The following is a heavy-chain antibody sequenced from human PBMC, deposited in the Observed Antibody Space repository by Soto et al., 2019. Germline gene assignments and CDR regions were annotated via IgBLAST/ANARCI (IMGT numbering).Heavy chain of an antibody. D-gene: IGHD4-17*01. Sequence: QAQLVQSGAEVKKPGASVQVSCKASGYTFTSYDINWVRQVTGQGLEWMGWMKPKSGNTGSAQKFQGRVTMTRNTSISTAYMELSSLRSEDTAVYYCARPLYGDNGYYLGKGTLVTVSS. V-gene: IGHV1-8*01. CDR3: ARPLYGDNGYY. CDR2: MKPKSGNT. J-gene: IGHJ4*02. CDR1: GYTFTSYD.